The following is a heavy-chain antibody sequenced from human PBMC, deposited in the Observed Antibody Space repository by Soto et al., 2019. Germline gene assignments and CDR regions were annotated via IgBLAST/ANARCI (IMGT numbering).Heavy chain of an antibody. CDR1: GFTFSAYD. V-gene: IGHV3-23*01. J-gene: IGHJ4*02. Sequence: EVQLLESGGGLVHPGWSLRLSCAASGFTFSAYDMSWVRQAPGKGLEWVSAISGGGGSTYYADSVKGRFTISRDNSKNTLFLQMNSLRAEDTAVYYCARGRLTYWGQGTLVTVSS. CDR3: ARGRLTY. CDR2: ISGGGGST. D-gene: IGHD2-21*02.